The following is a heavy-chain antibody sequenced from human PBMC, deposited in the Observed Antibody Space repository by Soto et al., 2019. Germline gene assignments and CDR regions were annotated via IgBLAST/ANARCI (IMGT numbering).Heavy chain of an antibody. CDR2: FDPEDGET. Sequence: GASVKVSCKVSGYTLTELSMHWVRQAPGKGLEWMGGFDPEDGETIYAQKFQGRVTMTEDTSTDTAYMELSSLRSEDTAVCYCATMSPLLAEFNLAPGTGSHNLAEYFQQWGQGTLVTVSS. CDR1: GYTLTELS. J-gene: IGHJ1*01. V-gene: IGHV1-24*01. CDR3: ATMSPLLAEFNLAPGTGSHNLAEYFQQ. D-gene: IGHD1-1*01.